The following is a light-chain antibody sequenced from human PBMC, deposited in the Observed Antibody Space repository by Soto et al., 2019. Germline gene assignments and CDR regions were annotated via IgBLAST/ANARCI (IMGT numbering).Light chain of an antibody. V-gene: IGKV1-5*03. CDR2: KAS. Sequence: IQMTESPSSLYACVGDRVTITCRASQTTGSWLAWYQKKPGKAPKLLTYKASSLQSGVTSRFSGSGSGTEFNPNTRSLQPDDFATYYCQQFNYYWTFGQGTKVE. CDR1: QTTGSW. CDR3: QQFNYYWT. J-gene: IGKJ1*01.